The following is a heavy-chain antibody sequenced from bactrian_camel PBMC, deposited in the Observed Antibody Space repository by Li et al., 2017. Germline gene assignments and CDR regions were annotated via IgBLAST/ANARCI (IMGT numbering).Heavy chain of an antibody. D-gene: IGHD6*01. CDR1: PIVYCTYA. V-gene: IGHV3S53*01. CDR2: IDSDDRA. Sequence: VQLVESGGGSVQTGGSLRLSCTASPIVYCTYAMSWYRQAPGKEREFVSGIDSDDRASYADSVKGRVTIFRENVVNRMYLQMNSLSPEDTAMYYCQQLTVVNGAFSAVITTGARGPRSPSP. J-gene: IGHJ4*01. CDR3: QQLTVVNGAFSAVITT.